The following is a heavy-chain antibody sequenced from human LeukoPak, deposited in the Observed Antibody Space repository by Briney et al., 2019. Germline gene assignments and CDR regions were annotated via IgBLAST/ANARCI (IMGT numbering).Heavy chain of an antibody. V-gene: IGHV1-24*01. CDR2: FDPGDGET. Sequence: ASVKVSCKVSGYTLTELSMHWVRQAPGKGLEWMGGFDPGDGETIYAQKFQGRVTMTEDTSTDTAYMELSSLRSEDTAVYYCATVFQSLSGGAKHFDYWGQGTLVTVSS. CDR1: GYTLTELS. J-gene: IGHJ4*02. D-gene: IGHD4/OR15-4a*01. CDR3: ATVFQSLSGGAKHFDY.